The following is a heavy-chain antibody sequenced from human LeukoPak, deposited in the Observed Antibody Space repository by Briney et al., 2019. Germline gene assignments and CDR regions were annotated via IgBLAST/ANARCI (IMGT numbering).Heavy chain of an antibody. D-gene: IGHD2-2*01. CDR3: ARGKSSTSPTFDI. CDR2: INPNSGGT. V-gene: IGHV1-2*02. J-gene: IGHJ3*02. Sequence: ASVKVSCKASGYTFTGYYMHWVRQAPGQGLEWMGWINPNSGGTNYAQKFQGRVTMTRDTSISTAYMELSRLRSDDTAVYYCARGKSSTSPTFDIWGQGTMVTVS. CDR1: GYTFTGYY.